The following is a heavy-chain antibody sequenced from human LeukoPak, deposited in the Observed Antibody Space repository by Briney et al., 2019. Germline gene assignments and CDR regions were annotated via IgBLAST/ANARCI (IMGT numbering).Heavy chain of an antibody. CDR3: ARLLGGSYYYFDY. Sequence: SETLSLTCTVSGGSISSNSYYWGWIRQPPGKGLEWIGIIYYTGSTYYNPSLKSRVTISVDTSKNQFSLKLSSVTAADTAVYYCARLLGGSYYYFDYWGQGTLVTVSS. D-gene: IGHD1-26*01. CDR2: IYYTGST. J-gene: IGHJ4*02. V-gene: IGHV4-39*01. CDR1: GGSISSNSYY.